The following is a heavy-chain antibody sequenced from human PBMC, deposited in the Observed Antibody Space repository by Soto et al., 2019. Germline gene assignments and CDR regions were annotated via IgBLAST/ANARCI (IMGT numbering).Heavy chain of an antibody. Sequence: DTLSLTCTVSGGSVSSDNYFLTWIRQSPERGLEWIGYISNIGSTNYNPSLKSRVTLSLVTSKNQFSLKLASVTAADTALYFCASVGHFGDYVSIWGQGTMVTVSS. CDR2: ISNIGST. D-gene: IGHD4-17*01. V-gene: IGHV4-61*01. CDR1: GGSVSSDNYF. CDR3: ASVGHFGDYVSI. J-gene: IGHJ3*02.